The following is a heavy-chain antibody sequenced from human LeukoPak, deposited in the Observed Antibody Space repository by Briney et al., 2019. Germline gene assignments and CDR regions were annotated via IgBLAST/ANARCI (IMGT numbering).Heavy chain of an antibody. CDR2: ISYSGST. CDR3: ARLTPYSGSPLGDY. Sequence: SQTLSLTCTVSGGSISSSSNFWGWIRQPPGKGLEWIGSISYSGSTYYNPSLKSRVTISVDTSKNQFSLKLSSVTAADTAVYYCARLTPYSGSPLGDYWGQGTLVTVSS. D-gene: IGHD1-26*01. V-gene: IGHV4-39*01. CDR1: GGSISSSSNF. J-gene: IGHJ4*02.